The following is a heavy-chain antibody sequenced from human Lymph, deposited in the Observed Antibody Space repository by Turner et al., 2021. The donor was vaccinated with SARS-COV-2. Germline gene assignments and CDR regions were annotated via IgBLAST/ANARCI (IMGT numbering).Heavy chain of an antibody. D-gene: IGHD3-10*01. CDR2: ISDDGSNK. Sequence: QVQLVESGGGVVQPGRSLRLSCEASGFTFSTYAIHWVRQAAGKGLEWVAVISDDGSNKYYADSVKGRFTISRDNSKNTLYLQMNSLRAEDTAVYYCARYGSGGYFYYGLDVWCQGTTVTVSS. V-gene: IGHV3-30*01. J-gene: IGHJ6*02. CDR1: GFTFSTYA. CDR3: ARYGSGGYFYYGLDV.